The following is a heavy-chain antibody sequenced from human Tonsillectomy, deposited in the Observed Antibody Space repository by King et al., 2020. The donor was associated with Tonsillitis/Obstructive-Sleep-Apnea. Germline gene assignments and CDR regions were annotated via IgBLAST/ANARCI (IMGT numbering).Heavy chain of an antibody. CDR3: ARGPNYSSSWYNY. D-gene: IGHD6-13*01. CDR2: INHSGST. V-gene: IGHV4-34*01. Sequence: HVQLQQWGAGLLKPSETLSLTCAVYGGSFSGYYWSWIRQPPGKGLEWIGEINHSGSTNYNPSLKSRVTISVDTSKNQFSLKLSSVTAADTAVYYCARGPNYSSSWYNYWGQGTQVTVSS. J-gene: IGHJ4*02. CDR1: GGSFSGYY.